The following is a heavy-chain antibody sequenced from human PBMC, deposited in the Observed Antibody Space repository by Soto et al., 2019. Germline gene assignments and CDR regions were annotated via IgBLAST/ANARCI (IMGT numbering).Heavy chain of an antibody. J-gene: IGHJ5*02. Sequence: GGSLRLCCAASGFTVSSNYMSWVRQAPGKGLEWVSVIYSGGSTYYADSVKGRFTISRDNSKNTLYLQMNSLRAEDTAVYYCARDRKQWLVSWFDPWGQGTLVTFSS. D-gene: IGHD6-19*01. CDR1: GFTVSSNY. CDR2: IYSGGST. V-gene: IGHV3-66*01. CDR3: ARDRKQWLVSWFDP.